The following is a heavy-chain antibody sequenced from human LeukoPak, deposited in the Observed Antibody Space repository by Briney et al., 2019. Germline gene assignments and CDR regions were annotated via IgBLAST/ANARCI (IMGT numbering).Heavy chain of an antibody. V-gene: IGHV3-21*01. CDR2: ISSSSSYI. CDR1: GFTFSSYS. Sequence: GSLRLSWAASGFTFSSYSMNWVRQAPGKGLEWVSSISSSSSYIYYADSVKGRFTISRDNAKNSLYPQMNSLRAEDTAVYYCARDHYCSGGSCPFDYWGQGTLVTVSS. CDR3: ARDHYCSGGSCPFDY. D-gene: IGHD2-15*01. J-gene: IGHJ4*02.